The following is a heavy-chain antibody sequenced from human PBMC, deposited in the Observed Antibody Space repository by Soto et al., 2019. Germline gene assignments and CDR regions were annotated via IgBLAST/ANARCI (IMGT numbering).Heavy chain of an antibody. CDR2: ISYDGSNK. D-gene: IGHD6-13*01. Sequence: QVQLVESGGGVVQPGRSPRLSCAASGFTFSSYGMHWVRQAPGKGLEWVAVISYDGSNKYYADSVKGRFTISRDNSKNTLYLQMNSLRAEDTAVYYCAKGGVGIAAAGSIGYYFDYWGQGTLVTVSS. V-gene: IGHV3-30*18. J-gene: IGHJ4*02. CDR1: GFTFSSYG. CDR3: AKGGVGIAAAGSIGYYFDY.